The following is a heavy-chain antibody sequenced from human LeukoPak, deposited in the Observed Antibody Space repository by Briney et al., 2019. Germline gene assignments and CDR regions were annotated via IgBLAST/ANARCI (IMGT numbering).Heavy chain of an antibody. D-gene: IGHD2-2*01. CDR2: IYHSGST. J-gene: IGHJ4*02. CDR1: GGSISSSNW. Sequence: SETLSLTCAVSGGSISSSNWWSWVRQPPGKVLEWIGEIYHSGSTNYNPSLKSRVTISVDKSKNQFSLYLRSVTAADTAVYYCARLSSTTTILDYWGQGTLVTVSS. V-gene: IGHV4-4*02. CDR3: ARLSSTTTILDY.